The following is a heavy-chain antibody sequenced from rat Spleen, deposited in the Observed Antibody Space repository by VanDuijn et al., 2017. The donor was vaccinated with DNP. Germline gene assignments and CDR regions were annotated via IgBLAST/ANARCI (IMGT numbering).Heavy chain of an antibody. J-gene: IGHJ2*01. CDR1: GFAFSNYD. CDR3: ARHRDILRQPGDYFDY. CDR2: ISTSGGST. D-gene: IGHD1-6*01. V-gene: IGHV5-25*01. Sequence: EVQLVESGGGLVQPGRSLKVSCAASGFAFSNYDMAWVRQAPTKGLEWVASISTSGGSTYYRDSVKGRFTISRDNAKSSLYLQMNSLKSEDTATYYCARHRDILRQPGDYFDYWGQGVMVTVSS.